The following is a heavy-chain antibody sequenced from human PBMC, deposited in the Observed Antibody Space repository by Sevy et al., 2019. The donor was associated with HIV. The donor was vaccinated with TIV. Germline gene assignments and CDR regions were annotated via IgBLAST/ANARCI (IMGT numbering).Heavy chain of an antibody. J-gene: IGHJ4*02. D-gene: IGHD6-13*01. CDR3: ARDYTAAADY. CDR2: IWYDGSNK. Sequence: GGSLRLSCAASGFTFSSYGMHWVRQAPGKGLERVAVIWYDGSNKYYADSVKGRFTISRDNSKNTLYLQMNSLRAEDTAVYYCARDYTAAADYWGQGTLVTVSS. V-gene: IGHV3-33*01. CDR1: GFTFSSYG.